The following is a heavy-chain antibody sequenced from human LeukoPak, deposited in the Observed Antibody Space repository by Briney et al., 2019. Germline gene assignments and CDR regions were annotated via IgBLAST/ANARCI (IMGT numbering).Heavy chain of an antibody. CDR2: IYHSGST. J-gene: IGHJ3*02. CDR3: ARGSRFSSSWTRGAFDI. CDR1: GGSISSGGYS. Sequence: PSETLSLTCAVSGGSISSGGYSWSWIRQPPGKGLEWIGYIYHSGSTYYNPSLKSRVTISVDRSKNQFSLKLSSVTAADTAVYYCARGSRFSSSWTRGAFDIWGQGTMVTVSS. V-gene: IGHV4-30-2*01. D-gene: IGHD6-13*01.